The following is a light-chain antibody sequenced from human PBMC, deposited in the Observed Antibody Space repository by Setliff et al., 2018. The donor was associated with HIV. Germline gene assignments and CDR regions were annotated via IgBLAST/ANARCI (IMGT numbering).Light chain of an antibody. CDR3: QSYDNSNPYV. J-gene: IGLJ1*01. V-gene: IGLV6-57*01. Sequence: NFMLTQPHSVSESPGKTITISCTRSSGTIASNCMQWYQQRPGSSPTTVIYEDNQRPSGVPDRFSGSIDSSSNSASLTISGLKTEDEADYYCQSYDNSNPYVFGAGTKVTVL. CDR1: SGTIASNC. CDR2: EDN.